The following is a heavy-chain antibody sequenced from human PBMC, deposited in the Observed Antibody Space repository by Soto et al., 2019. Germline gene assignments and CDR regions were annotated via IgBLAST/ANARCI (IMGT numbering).Heavy chain of an antibody. Sequence: SETLSLTCAVYGGSFSGYYWSWIRQPPGKGLEWIGEINHSGSTNYNPSLKSRVTISVDTSKNQFSLKLSSVTAADTAVYYCERGGRLVTHYYYYYMDVWGKGTTVTVSS. CDR3: ERGGRLVTHYYYYYMDV. CDR1: GGSFSGYY. V-gene: IGHV4-34*01. D-gene: IGHD1-26*01. J-gene: IGHJ6*03. CDR2: INHSGST.